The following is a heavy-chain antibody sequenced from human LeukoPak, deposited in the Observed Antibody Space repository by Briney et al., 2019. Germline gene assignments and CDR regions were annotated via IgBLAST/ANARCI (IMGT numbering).Heavy chain of an antibody. Sequence: PGRSLRLSCAASGFTFSGYAMHWVRQAPGKGPEWVAVLWYDGSKEYYADSVRGRFTISRDNSKNTLHLQMNSLRAEDTAVYYCVRDFVLGGTWNFDYWGQGTLVTVSS. CDR1: GFTFSGYA. J-gene: IGHJ4*02. CDR2: LWYDGSKE. CDR3: VRDFVLGGTWNFDY. V-gene: IGHV3-33*01. D-gene: IGHD3-16*01.